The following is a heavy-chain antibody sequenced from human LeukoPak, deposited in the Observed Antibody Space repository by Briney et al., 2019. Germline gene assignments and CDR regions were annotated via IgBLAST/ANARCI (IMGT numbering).Heavy chain of an antibody. D-gene: IGHD1-7*01. CDR2: IYHSGST. CDR3: AELTRNLESAEYFQH. V-gene: IGHV4-38-2*02. CDR1: GYSSSSGYY. J-gene: IGHJ1*01. Sequence: PSETLSLTCTVSGYSSSSGYYWGWIRQPPRKGLEWIGSIYHSGSTYYNPPLKSRVTISVDTSKNQFSLKLSSVTAADTAVYYCAELTRNLESAEYFQHWGQGTLVTVSS.